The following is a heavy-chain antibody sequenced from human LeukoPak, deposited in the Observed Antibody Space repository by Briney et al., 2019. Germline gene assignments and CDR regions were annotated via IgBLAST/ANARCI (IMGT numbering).Heavy chain of an antibody. Sequence: SETLSLTCTVSGGSISSYYWSWIRQPPGKGLEWIGEINHNGITNYNPSLKSRLTISVDTSKNQFSLKLSSVTAADTAVYYCARGVTAVASDYWGQGTMVTVSS. CDR2: INHNGIT. V-gene: IGHV4-34*01. J-gene: IGHJ4*02. CDR1: GGSISSYY. CDR3: ARGVTAVASDY. D-gene: IGHD4-23*01.